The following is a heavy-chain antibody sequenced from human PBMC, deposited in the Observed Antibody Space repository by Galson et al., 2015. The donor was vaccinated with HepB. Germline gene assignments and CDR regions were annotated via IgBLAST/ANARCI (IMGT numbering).Heavy chain of an antibody. V-gene: IGHV1-18*04. CDR3: ARDRAGYSSGWDPNDAFDI. J-gene: IGHJ3*02. Sequence: SVKVSCKASGYTFTSYGISWVRQAPGQGLEWMGWISAYNGNTNFAQKLQGRVTMTTDTSTSTAYMELRSLRSDDTAVYYCARDRAGYSSGWDPNDAFDIWGQGTMVTVSS. CDR1: GYTFTSYG. D-gene: IGHD6-19*01. CDR2: ISAYNGNT.